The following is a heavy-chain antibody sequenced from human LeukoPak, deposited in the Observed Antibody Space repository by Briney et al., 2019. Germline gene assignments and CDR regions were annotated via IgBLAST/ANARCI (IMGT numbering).Heavy chain of an antibody. CDR1: GFTFDDYT. D-gene: IGHD1-26*01. V-gene: IGHV3-43*01. J-gene: IGHJ6*02. CDR3: ARGLVGAHLSMHV. CDR2: ISWDGGST. Sequence: PGGSLRHSCAASGFTFDDYTMHWVRQAPGKGLEWVSLISWDGGSTYYADSVKGRFTISRDNSKNSLYLQMNSLRTEDTALYYCARGLVGAHLSMHVWPQGTTVTVSS.